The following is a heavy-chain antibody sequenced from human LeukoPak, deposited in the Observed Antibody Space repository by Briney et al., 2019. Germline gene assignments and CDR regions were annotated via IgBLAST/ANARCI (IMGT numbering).Heavy chain of an antibody. Sequence: ASVKVSSKASGYTFTSYDINWVRQATGQGLEWMGWMNHNSGNTGYAQKFQGRVTMTRNTSISTAYMELSSLRSEDTAVYYCARVQRKLYYDFWSGYYGDGMDVWGQGTTVTVSS. J-gene: IGHJ6*02. CDR3: ARVQRKLYYDFWSGYYGDGMDV. V-gene: IGHV1-8*01. D-gene: IGHD3-3*01. CDR2: MNHNSGNT. CDR1: GYTFTSYD.